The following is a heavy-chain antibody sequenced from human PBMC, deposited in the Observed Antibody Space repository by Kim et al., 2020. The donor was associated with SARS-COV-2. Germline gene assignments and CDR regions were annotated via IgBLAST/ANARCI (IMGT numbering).Heavy chain of an antibody. V-gene: IGHV3-53*01. J-gene: IGHJ6*02. D-gene: IGHD1-7*01. Sequence: GGSLRLSCAAAGFTVSSNYMSWVRQAPGKGLEWVSVIYSGGSTYYADSVKGRFTISRDNSKNTLYLQMNSLRAEDTAVYYCARDRTNYLGRFYYYYGMDVWGQGTTVTVSS. CDR3: ARDRTNYLGRFYYYYGMDV. CDR1: GFTVSSNY. CDR2: IYSGGST.